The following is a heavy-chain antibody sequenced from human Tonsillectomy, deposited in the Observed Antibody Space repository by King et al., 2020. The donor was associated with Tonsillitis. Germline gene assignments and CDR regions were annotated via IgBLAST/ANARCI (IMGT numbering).Heavy chain of an antibody. CDR2: NHTSGST. V-gene: IGHV4-4*07. CDR1: GASMSSYY. D-gene: IGHD2-2*01. J-gene: IGHJ4*02. CDR3: ARDQPVGSTRFDY. Sequence: QLQESGPGLVKPSETLSLTCTVSGASMSSYYWTWVRQPAEKGLEGIGRNHTSGSTSYNPSLESRVTMSVDTTKNQFSLKLTSMTAADTAVYYCARDQPVGSTRFDYWGQGILVTVSS.